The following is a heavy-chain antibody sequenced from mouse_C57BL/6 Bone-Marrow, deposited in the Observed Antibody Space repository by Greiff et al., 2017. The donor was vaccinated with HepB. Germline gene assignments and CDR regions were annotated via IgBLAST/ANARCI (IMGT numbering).Heavy chain of an antibody. D-gene: IGHD1-1*01. CDR3: ASSMYYYGSSFSWFAY. Sequence: QVQLQQSGAELARPGASVKLSCKASGYTFTSYGISWVKQSTGQGLEWIGEIYPRSGNTYYNEKFKGKATLTADKSSSTAYMELRSLTSEDSAVYSCASSMYYYGSSFSWFAYWGQGTRVTVSA. V-gene: IGHV1-81*01. CDR1: GYTFTSYG. J-gene: IGHJ3*01. CDR2: IYPRSGNT.